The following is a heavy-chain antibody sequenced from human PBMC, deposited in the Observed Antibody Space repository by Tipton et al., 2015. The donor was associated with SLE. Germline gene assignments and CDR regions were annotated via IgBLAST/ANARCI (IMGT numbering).Heavy chain of an antibody. CDR1: GGSFSGYR. CDR3: ARGPFQRWPPGAY. CDR2: IADTGSP. D-gene: IGHD6-19*01. J-gene: IGHJ4*02. V-gene: IGHV4-34*01. Sequence: TLSLTCAVYGGSFSGYRWTWIRQPPGQGLEWIGEIADTGSPNYNSSLKSRVTISLDTSKSQFSLILNSLTAADTAVYYCARGPFQRWPPGAYWGQGTLVTVSS.